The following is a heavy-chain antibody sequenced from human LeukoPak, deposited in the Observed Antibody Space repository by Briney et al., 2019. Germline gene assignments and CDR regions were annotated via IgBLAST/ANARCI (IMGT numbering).Heavy chain of an antibody. J-gene: IGHJ4*02. V-gene: IGHV3-30*03. CDR3: VRSSSWPHFDY. CDR2: ISYDGSNK. D-gene: IGHD6-13*01. CDR1: GFTFSSYG. Sequence: GGSLRLPCAASGFTFSSYGMHWVRQAPGKGLEWVAVISYDGSNKYYADSVKGRFTISRDNSKNTLYLQMNSLRAEDTAVYYCVRSSSWPHFDYWGQGTLVTVSS.